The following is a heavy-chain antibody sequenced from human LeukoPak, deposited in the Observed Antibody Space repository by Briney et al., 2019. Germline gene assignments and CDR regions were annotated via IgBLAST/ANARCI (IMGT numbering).Heavy chain of an antibody. Sequence: ASVKVSCKASGYTFTGYYTHWVRQAPGQGLEWMGWINPNSGGTNYAQKFQGRVTMTRDTSISTAYMELSRLRSDDTAVYYCARWEGYSGYDYFDYWGQGTLVTVSS. CDR1: GYTFTGYY. D-gene: IGHD5-12*01. V-gene: IGHV1-2*02. J-gene: IGHJ4*02. CDR2: INPNSGGT. CDR3: ARWEGYSGYDYFDY.